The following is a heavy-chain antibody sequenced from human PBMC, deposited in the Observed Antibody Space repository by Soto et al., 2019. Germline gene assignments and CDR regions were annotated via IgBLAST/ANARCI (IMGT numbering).Heavy chain of an antibody. CDR1: GFTFSSYS. V-gene: IGHV3-21*01. Sequence: EVQLVESGGGLVKPGGSLRLSCAASGFTFSSYSMNWVRQAPGKGLEWVSSISSSSSYIYYADSVKGRFTISRDNAKHSLYLQINSLSADDTAVYYCARAPPSYSGGSDSDFDYWGQGTLVTVSS. J-gene: IGHJ4*02. CDR3: ARAPPSYSGGSDSDFDY. D-gene: IGHD6-25*01. CDR2: ISSSSSYI.